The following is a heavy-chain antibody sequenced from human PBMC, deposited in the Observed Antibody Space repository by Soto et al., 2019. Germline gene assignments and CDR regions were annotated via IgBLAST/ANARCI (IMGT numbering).Heavy chain of an antibody. Sequence: SETLSLTCTVSGGSISSSSYYWGWIRQPPGKGLEWIGSIYYSGSTYYNPSLKSRVTISVDTSKNQFSLKLSSVTAADTAVYYCARTPSTVTTRRGFNWGQGTLVTVSS. CDR3: ARTPSTVTTRRGFN. J-gene: IGHJ4*02. V-gene: IGHV4-39*01. CDR1: GGSISSSSYY. D-gene: IGHD4-17*01. CDR2: IYYSGST.